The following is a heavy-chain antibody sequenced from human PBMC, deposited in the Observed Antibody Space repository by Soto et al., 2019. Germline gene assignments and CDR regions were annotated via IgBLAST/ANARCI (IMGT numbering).Heavy chain of an antibody. J-gene: IGHJ4*02. Sequence: EVQLVESGGGLVQPGGSLRLPCAASGFTFSTYGMTWVRQPPGKVLEWVASINQNGSERYYVDSVRGRFTISRDNATNALYLQMKSLRAEDTAVYYCGCGVNAFVYWGQGTLVTVSP. CDR3: GCGVNAFVY. D-gene: IGHD1-26*01. CDR1: GFTFSTYG. CDR2: INQNGSER. V-gene: IGHV3-7*01.